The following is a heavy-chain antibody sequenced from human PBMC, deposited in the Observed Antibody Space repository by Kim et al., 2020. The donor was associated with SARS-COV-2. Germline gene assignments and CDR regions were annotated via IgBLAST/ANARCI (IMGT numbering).Heavy chain of an antibody. CDR3: ARPVRELDQFDP. J-gene: IGHJ5*02. Sequence: SETLSPTCTVSGGSISSSSYYWGWIRQPPGKGLEWIGSIYYSGSTYYNPSLKSRVTISVDTSKNQFSLKLSSVTAADTAVYYCARPVRELDQFDPWGQGTLVTVSS. D-gene: IGHD1-26*01. CDR2: IYYSGST. V-gene: IGHV4-39*01. CDR1: GGSISSSSYY.